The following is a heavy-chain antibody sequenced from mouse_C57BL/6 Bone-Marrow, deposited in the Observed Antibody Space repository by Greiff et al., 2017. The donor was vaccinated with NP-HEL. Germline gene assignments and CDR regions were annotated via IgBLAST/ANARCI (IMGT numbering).Heavy chain of an antibody. D-gene: IGHD2-5*01. CDR2: IDPSDSYP. V-gene: IGHV1-69*01. CDR1: GYTFTSYW. CDR3: ARRYSNVAMDY. Sequence: QVQLQQPGAELVMPGASVKLSCKASGYTFTSYWMHWVKQRPGQGLEWIGEIDPSDSYPNYNQKFKGKSTLTVDKSSSTAYMQLSSLTSEDSAVYYCARRYSNVAMDYWGQGTSVTVSS. J-gene: IGHJ4*01.